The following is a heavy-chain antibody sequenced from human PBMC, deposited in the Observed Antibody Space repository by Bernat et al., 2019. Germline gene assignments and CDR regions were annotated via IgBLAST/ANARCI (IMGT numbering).Heavy chain of an antibody. Sequence: QVQLVQSGAEVKKPGASVKVSCKASGYTFTGYYMHWVRQAPGQGLEWMGWINPNSGGTNYAQKFTGWVAKTRDTSISRACIELSRLGSDDTAVYYCARGSNYDLWSGYSYDAFDIWGRGTMVTVSS. V-gene: IGHV1-2*04. CDR1: GYTFTGYY. CDR2: INPNSGGT. CDR3: ARGSNYDLWSGYSYDAFDI. J-gene: IGHJ3*02. D-gene: IGHD3-3*01.